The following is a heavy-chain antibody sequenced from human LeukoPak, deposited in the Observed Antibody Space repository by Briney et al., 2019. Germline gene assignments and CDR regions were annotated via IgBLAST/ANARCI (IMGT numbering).Heavy chain of an antibody. J-gene: IGHJ3*02. CDR1: GFTFTTDW. CDR2: INPDASTI. Sequence: GGSLRLSCVASGFTFTTDWMHWVRLAPGKGLVWVSRINPDASTISYADSVKGRFIISRDNAKNTVYLQMNSLRGEDTAVYYCARDRWVVGSTRVFDAFDIWGQGTMVTVSS. D-gene: IGHD1-26*01. V-gene: IGHV3-74*01. CDR3: ARDRWVVGSTRVFDAFDI.